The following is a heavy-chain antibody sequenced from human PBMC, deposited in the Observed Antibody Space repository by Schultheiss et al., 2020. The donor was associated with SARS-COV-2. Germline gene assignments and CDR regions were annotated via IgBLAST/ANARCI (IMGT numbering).Heavy chain of an antibody. D-gene: IGHD6-6*01. J-gene: IGHJ4*02. CDR3: ASKLVQGMVGIDY. CDR1: GGSFSGYY. V-gene: IGHV4-34*01. CDR2: INHSGST. Sequence: SETLSLTCAVYGGSFSGYYWSWIRQPPGKGLEWIGEINHSGSTNYNPSLKSRVTISVDTSKNQFSLKLSSVTAADTAVYYCASKLVQGMVGIDYWGQGTLVTVSS.